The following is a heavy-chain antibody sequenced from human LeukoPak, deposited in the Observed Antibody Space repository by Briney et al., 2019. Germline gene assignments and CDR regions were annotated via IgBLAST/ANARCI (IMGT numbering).Heavy chain of an antibody. CDR1: GFTFSSYW. CDR3: ARRRDSGSLQHFDY. D-gene: IGHD1-26*01. CDR2: INSDGSST. Sequence: GGSLRLSCAASGFTFSSYWMHWVRQAPGKGLVWVSRINSDGSSTSYADSVKGRFTISRDNAKNTLYLQMNSLRAEDTAVYYCARRRDSGSLQHFDYWGQGTLVTVSS. J-gene: IGHJ4*02. V-gene: IGHV3-74*01.